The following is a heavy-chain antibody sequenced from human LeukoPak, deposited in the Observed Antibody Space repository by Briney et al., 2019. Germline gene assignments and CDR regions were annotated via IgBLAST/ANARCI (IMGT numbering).Heavy chain of an antibody. CDR3: GVVITFGGFIVRADY. V-gene: IGHV3-11*01. CDR1: ALSFINSY. Sequence: LTLACPAAALSFINSYMSSSSQQPGEGLGWVLYISSSGSTIYYADSVNGRFTISSDNAKNSLYLQMNSPSAEDTVVYYCGVVITFGGFIVRADYWGQGTLVTVSS. D-gene: IGHD3-16*02. J-gene: IGHJ4*02. CDR2: ISSSGSTI.